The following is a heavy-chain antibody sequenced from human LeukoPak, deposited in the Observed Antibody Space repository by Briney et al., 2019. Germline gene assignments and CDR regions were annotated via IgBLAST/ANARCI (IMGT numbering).Heavy chain of an antibody. Sequence: SVKVSCTASGGTFSNYAISWVRQAPGQGLEWMGGIIPIFGTANYAQKFQGRVTITADESTSTAYMEVSSLRSEDTAVYYCARDAGRRPYYDFWSGYYDPHNWFDPWGQGTLVTVSS. V-gene: IGHV1-69*13. J-gene: IGHJ5*02. CDR1: GGTFSNYA. CDR3: ARDAGRRPYYDFWSGYYDPHNWFDP. D-gene: IGHD3-3*01. CDR2: IIPIFGTA.